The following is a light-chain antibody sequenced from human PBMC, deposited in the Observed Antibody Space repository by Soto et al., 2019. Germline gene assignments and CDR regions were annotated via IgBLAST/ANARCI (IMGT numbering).Light chain of an antibody. J-gene: IGLJ2*01. CDR2: DVS. CDR3: GSYTGTSTLGL. Sequence: QSALTQPASVSGSPGQSITISCTGTTTDVGGYNSVSWYQQHPGKAPKLIIYDVSYRPSGVSNRFSGSKSGNTASLTISGLQSEDEADYYCGSYTGTSTLGLFGGGTKLTVL. CDR1: TTDVGGYNS. V-gene: IGLV2-14*03.